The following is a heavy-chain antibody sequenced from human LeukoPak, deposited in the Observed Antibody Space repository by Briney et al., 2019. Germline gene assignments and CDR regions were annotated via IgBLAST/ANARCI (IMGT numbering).Heavy chain of an antibody. V-gene: IGHV3-23*01. CDR2: ISGSGGST. CDR3: APNTAPGVY. J-gene: IGHJ4*02. D-gene: IGHD5-18*01. Sequence: GGSLRLSCAASGFTFSSYAMSWVRQAPGKGLEWVSAISGSGGSTFYADSVKGRFTISRDNSKNTLYLQMNSLRAEDTAIYYCAPNTAPGVYWGQGTLVTVSS. CDR1: GFTFSSYA.